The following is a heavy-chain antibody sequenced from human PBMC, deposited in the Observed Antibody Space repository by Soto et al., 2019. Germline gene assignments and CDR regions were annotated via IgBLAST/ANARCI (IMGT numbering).Heavy chain of an antibody. Sequence: GGYLRLSCGASGFTLSSYAMSWVRQAQGKGLEWVSAISGSGDATYYADSVKGRFSIFRDNPKNTLYLQMNSLKADDTAVFCGAIQTGFEVTGPDYWGQGTVVTVPS. CDR1: GFTLSSYA. CDR3: AIQTGFEVTGPDY. CDR2: ISGSGDAT. V-gene: IGHV3-23*01. J-gene: IGHJ4*02. D-gene: IGHD3-9*01.